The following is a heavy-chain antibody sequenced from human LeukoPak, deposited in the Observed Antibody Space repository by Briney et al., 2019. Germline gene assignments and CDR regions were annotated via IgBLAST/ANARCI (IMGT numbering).Heavy chain of an antibody. J-gene: IGHJ4*02. CDR2: INAGNGNT. D-gene: IGHD1-20*01. V-gene: IGHV1-3*01. Sequence: ASVKVSCKASGYTFTSYAMHWVRQAPGQRLEWMGWINAGNGNTKYSQKFQGRVTITRDTSASTAYMELSSLRSEDTAVYYCARDLAVGWDNWAFDYWGQGTLVTVSS. CDR3: ARDLAVGWDNWAFDY. CDR1: GYTFTSYA.